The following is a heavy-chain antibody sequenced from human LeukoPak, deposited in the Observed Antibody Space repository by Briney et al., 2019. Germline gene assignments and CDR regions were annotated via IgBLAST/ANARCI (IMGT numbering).Heavy chain of an antibody. Sequence: GASVKVSCKASGYTFTNYGISWVRQAPGQRLEWMGWISAYNGNANYAQKLQGRVTMTTDTSTSTAYMELRSLRSNDTVVYYCARDNRGPVVVGQNPGYFDYWGQGTLVTVSS. V-gene: IGHV1-18*01. D-gene: IGHD2-21*01. J-gene: IGHJ4*02. CDR1: GYTFTNYG. CDR2: ISAYNGNA. CDR3: ARDNRGPVVVGQNPGYFDY.